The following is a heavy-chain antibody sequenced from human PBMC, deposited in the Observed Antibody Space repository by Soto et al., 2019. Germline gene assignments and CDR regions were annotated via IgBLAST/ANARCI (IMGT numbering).Heavy chain of an antibody. J-gene: IGHJ4*02. CDR3: ARRYGYSFDY. CDR1: GGSISSYY. V-gene: IGHV4-59*08. D-gene: IGHD1-1*01. CDR2: IYYSGSA. Sequence: SEALSLTCTVSGGSISSYYWSWIRQPPGKGLEWIGYIYYSGSANYNPSLKSRVTISVDTSKNQFSLKLSSVTAADTAVYYCARRYGYSFDYWGQGTLVTVSS.